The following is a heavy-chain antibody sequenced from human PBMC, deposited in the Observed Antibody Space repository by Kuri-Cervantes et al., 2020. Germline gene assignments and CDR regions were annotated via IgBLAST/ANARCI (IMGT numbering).Heavy chain of an antibody. CDR3: AKDPVITMVRGVISPYYYYGMDV. V-gene: IGHV3-30*18. CDR1: GFTFSSYG. D-gene: IGHD3-10*01. J-gene: IGHJ6*02. CDR2: ISYDGSNK. Sequence: GESLKISCAASGFTFSSYGMHWVRQAPGKGLEWVAVISYDGSNKYYADSVKGRFTISRDNSKNTLYLQMNSLRAEDTAVYYCAKDPVITMVRGVISPYYYYGMDVWGQGTTVTVSS.